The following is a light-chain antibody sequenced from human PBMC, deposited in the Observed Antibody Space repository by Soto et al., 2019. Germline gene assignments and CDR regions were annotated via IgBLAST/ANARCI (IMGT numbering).Light chain of an antibody. Sequence: EIVLTQSPGTLSLSPGERATLSCRASQNISSSQLAWYQQKPGQAPRLLIHVASSRAVGIPDRFSGSGSGTDFTLTVSRLEPEDFAIYYCQQYGDSPLTFGGGTTVDSK. CDR1: QNISSSQ. V-gene: IGKV3-20*01. J-gene: IGKJ4*01. CDR2: VAS. CDR3: QQYGDSPLT.